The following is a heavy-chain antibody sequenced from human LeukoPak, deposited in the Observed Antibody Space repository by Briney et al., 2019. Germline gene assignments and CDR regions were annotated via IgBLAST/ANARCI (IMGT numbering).Heavy chain of an antibody. CDR1: GYTFTGYY. CDR2: INPNSGGT. D-gene: IGHD6-19*01. V-gene: IGHV1-2*02. CDR3: ARDRGYSSGWLNWFDP. Sequence: GASVKVSCKASGYTFTGYYMHWVRQAPGQGLEWMGWINPNSGGTNYAQKFQGRVTMTRDTSISTAYMELSRLRSDDTAVYYCARDRGYSSGWLNWFDPWGQGTLVTVSS. J-gene: IGHJ5*02.